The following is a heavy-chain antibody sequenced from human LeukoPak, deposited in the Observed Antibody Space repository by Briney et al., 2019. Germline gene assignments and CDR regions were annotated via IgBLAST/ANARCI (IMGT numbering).Heavy chain of an antibody. Sequence: ASVKVSCKASGYTFTGYYMHWVRQAPGQGLGWMGRINPNSGGTNYAQKFQGRVTMTRDTSISTAYMELSRLRSDDTAVYYCARVVGGSYFSGLGYWGQGTLVTVSS. D-gene: IGHD1-26*01. V-gene: IGHV1-2*06. CDR1: GYTFTGYY. CDR2: INPNSGGT. J-gene: IGHJ4*02. CDR3: ARVVGGSYFSGLGY.